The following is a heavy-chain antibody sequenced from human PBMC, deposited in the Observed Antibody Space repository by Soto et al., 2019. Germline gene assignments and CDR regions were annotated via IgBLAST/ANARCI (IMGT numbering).Heavy chain of an antibody. Sequence: EVQLLESGGDLVQPGGSLRLSCAASGFSFRSYAMGWVRQAPGKGLNWVSSISAGGDGTYYADSMKGRFTISRDNSKNTVYRQMTSLRADDTAVYYCADGGRYPYYWGPGTLVTVSS. J-gene: IGHJ4*02. CDR2: ISAGGDGT. D-gene: IGHD1-26*01. CDR1: GFSFRSYA. CDR3: ADGGRYPYY. V-gene: IGHV3-23*01.